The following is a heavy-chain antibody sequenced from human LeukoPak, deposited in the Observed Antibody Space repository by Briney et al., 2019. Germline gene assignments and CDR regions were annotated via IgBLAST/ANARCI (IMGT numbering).Heavy chain of an antibody. D-gene: IGHD6-13*01. V-gene: IGHV3-13*01. J-gene: IGHJ4*02. CDR3: TRGPGAAGTGVNDH. Sequence: PGGSLRLSCAASGFTFSSYDMHWVRQATGKGLEWVSAIGTAGDTYYPGSVKGRFTISRENAKNSLYLQMNSLRAGDTAVYYCTRGPGAAGTGVNDHWGQGTLVTVSS. CDR2: IGTAGDT. CDR1: GFTFSSYD.